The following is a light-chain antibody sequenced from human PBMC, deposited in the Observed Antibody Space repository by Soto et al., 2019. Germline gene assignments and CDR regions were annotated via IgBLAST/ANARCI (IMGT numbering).Light chain of an antibody. V-gene: IGKV3-11*01. CDR2: DSS. J-gene: IGKJ1*01. CDR1: QTVSSF. Sequence: VLTQSPATLSLSPGERATLSCRASQTVSSFLAWYQQKPGQAPRLLIHDSSDRATGIPARFSGSGSGTDFTLTISSLEPEDFAVYYCQQYGGPVPWTFGQGTKV. CDR3: QQYGGPVPWT.